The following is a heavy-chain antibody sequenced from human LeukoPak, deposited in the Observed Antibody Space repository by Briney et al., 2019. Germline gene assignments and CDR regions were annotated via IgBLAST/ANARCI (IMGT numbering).Heavy chain of an antibody. CDR2: IIPIFGTA. CDR3: ARALIAAAGDGHEYNWFDP. Sequence: WASVKVSCKASGYTFTSYGISWVRQAPGQGLEWMGGIIPIFGTANYAQKFQGRVTITADESTSTAYMELSSLRSEDTAVYYCARALIAAAGDGHEYNWFDPWGQGTLVTVSS. CDR1: GYTFTSYG. V-gene: IGHV1-69*13. D-gene: IGHD6-13*01. J-gene: IGHJ5*02.